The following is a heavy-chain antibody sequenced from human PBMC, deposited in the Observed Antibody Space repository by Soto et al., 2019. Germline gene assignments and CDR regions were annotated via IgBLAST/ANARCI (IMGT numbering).Heavy chain of an antibody. Sequence: PSETLSLTCTVSGGSISSSSYYWGWIRQPPGKGLEWIGSIYYSWSTYYNPSLKSRVTISVDTSKNQFSLKLSSVTAADTAVYYCARRQQGTRRRFDPWGQGTLVTVSS. CDR1: GGSISSSSYY. D-gene: IGHD2-2*01. CDR3: ARRQQGTRRRFDP. CDR2: IYYSWST. J-gene: IGHJ5*02. V-gene: IGHV4-39*01.